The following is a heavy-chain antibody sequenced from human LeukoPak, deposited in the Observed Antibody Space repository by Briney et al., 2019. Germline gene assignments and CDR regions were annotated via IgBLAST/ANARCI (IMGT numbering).Heavy chain of an antibody. V-gene: IGHV3-7*01. D-gene: IGHD3-10*01. CDR1: GFTFSNYW. CDR3: SRDSGKKDDY. Sequence: GGSLRLSCAASGFTFSNYWMTWVRQAPGKGLEWVANINEDGSEKHYMESVKGRFTISRDNAKNSLYLQMNSLRAEDTGVYYCSRDSGKKDDYWGRGTLVTVS. J-gene: IGHJ4*02. CDR2: INEDGSEK.